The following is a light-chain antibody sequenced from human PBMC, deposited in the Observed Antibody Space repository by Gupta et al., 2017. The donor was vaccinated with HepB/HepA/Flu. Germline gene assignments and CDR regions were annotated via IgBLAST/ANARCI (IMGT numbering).Light chain of an antibody. Sequence: SAVATQPPSVSVAPGQTATLTCEGDRIRNKLVQWYQKKPGQAPILVLYNDNERPSGISERFSGSNSANAATLTITRVEAGDEADYYCQVWDSGDPWVFGGGTKLTVL. V-gene: IGLV3-21*02. CDR3: QVWDSGDPWV. CDR2: NDN. J-gene: IGLJ3*02. CDR1: RIRNKL.